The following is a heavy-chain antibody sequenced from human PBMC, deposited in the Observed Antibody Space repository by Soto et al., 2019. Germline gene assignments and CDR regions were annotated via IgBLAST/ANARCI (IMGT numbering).Heavy chain of an antibody. J-gene: IGHJ4*02. CDR2: IRSKANSFET. D-gene: IGHD5-12*01. Sequence: GGSLRLSCAASGFTFSGSAMHWVRQASGRGLEWVGRIRSKANSFETAYAASLKGRFTISRDDTKNTAYLQMSSLKTEDTSAYYCTTLHSGYHWEFDYWGQGTLVTVSS. CDR1: GFTFSGSA. V-gene: IGHV3-73*01. CDR3: TTLHSGYHWEFDY.